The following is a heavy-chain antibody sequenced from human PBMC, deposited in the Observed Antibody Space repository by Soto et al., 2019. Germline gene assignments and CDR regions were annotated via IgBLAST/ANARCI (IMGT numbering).Heavy chain of an antibody. Sequence: QVQLVQSGAEVKRPGSSVKVSCKASGDTFNFYSINWVRQAPGLGLEWMGRVNPIVSMSNYAQKFQGRVTMTADQSTRTAYMELSSLRSEDTAIYYCASSYGSGYRAFDYWGQGALVTVSS. CDR2: VNPIVSMS. J-gene: IGHJ4*02. CDR1: GDTFNFYS. CDR3: ASSYGSGYRAFDY. D-gene: IGHD3-10*01. V-gene: IGHV1-69*02.